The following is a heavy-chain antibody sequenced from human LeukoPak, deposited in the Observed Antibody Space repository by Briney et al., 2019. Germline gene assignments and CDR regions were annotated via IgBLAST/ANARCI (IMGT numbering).Heavy chain of an antibody. CDR1: GYSISSGYY. CDR2: IYHSGST. Sequence: SETLSLTCAVSGYSISSGYYWAWIRQPPGKGLEWIGNIYHSGSTYYNPSLKSRVTISVDTSKNQFSLKLSSVTAADTAVYYCARRYSNYFFDYWGQGALVTVSS. CDR3: ARRYSNYFFDY. V-gene: IGHV4-38-2*01. D-gene: IGHD4-11*01. J-gene: IGHJ4*02.